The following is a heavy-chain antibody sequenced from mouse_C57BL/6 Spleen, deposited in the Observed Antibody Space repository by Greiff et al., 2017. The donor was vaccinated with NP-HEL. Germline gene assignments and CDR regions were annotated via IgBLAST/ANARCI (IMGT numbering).Heavy chain of an antibody. D-gene: IGHD1-1*01. CDR2: IHPNGGST. V-gene: IGHV1-64*01. J-gene: IGHJ2*01. CDR3: ARWITTGVATDY. Sequence: VQLQESGAELVKPGASVKLSCKASGYTFTSYWMHWVKQRPGQGLEWIGMIHPNGGSTNYNEKFKSKATLTVDKSSSTAYMQLSSLTSEDSAVDYCARWITTGVATDYWGQGTTLTVSA. CDR1: GYTFTSYW.